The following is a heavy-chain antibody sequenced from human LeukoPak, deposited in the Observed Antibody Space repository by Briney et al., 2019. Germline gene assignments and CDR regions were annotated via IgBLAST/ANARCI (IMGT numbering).Heavy chain of an antibody. CDR2: IYPGDSDT. V-gene: IGHV5-51*01. D-gene: IGHD6-6*01. CDR3: ARAIAARPDYFQH. J-gene: IGHJ1*01. CDR1: GYSFTSYW. Sequence: GESLKISCKGSGYSFTSYWIGWVRQMPGKGLEWVGIIYPGDSDTRYSPSFQGQVTISADKSISTAYLQWSSLKASDTAMYYCARAIAARPDYFQHWGQGTLVTVSS.